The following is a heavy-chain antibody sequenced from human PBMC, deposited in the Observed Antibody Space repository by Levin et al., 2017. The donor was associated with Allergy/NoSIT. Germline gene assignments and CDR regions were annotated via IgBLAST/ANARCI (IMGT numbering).Heavy chain of an antibody. V-gene: IGHV3-23*01. CDR2: ISGSGGST. CDR3: AKRSGGGSGSYYIDY. CDR1: GFTFSSYA. Sequence: LSLPCAASGFTFSSYAVSWVRQAPGKGLEWVSGISGSGGSTYYADSVKGRFTISRDNSKNTLYLQMDSLRAEDTAVYYCAKRSGGGSGSYYIDYWGQGTLVTVSS. J-gene: IGHJ4*02. D-gene: IGHD3-10*01.